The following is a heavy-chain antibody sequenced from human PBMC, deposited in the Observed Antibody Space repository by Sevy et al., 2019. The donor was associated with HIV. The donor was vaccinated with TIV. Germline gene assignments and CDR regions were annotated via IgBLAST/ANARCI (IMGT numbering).Heavy chain of an antibody. J-gene: IGHJ4*02. CDR2: IYYSGST. V-gene: IGHV4-59*01. Sequence: SETLSLTRTVSGGSISSYYWSWIRQPPGKGLEWIGSIYYSGSTNYNPSLKSRVTISVDTSKNQFSLKLSSVTAADTAVYYCARDMLGYCSSTSCYAEGYFDYWGQGTLVTVSS. CDR3: ARDMLGYCSSTSCYAEGYFDY. CDR1: GGSISSYY. D-gene: IGHD2-2*01.